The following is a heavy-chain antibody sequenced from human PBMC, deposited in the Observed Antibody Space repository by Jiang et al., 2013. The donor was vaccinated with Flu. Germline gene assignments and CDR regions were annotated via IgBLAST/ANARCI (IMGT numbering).Heavy chain of an antibody. CDR3: ARDSSGYSSSWYRFYYYGMDV. Sequence: SGPGLVKPSETLSLTCTVSGGSISSYYWSWIRQPPGKGLEWIGYIYYSGSTNYNPSPKSRVTISVDTSKNQFSLKLSSVTAADTAVYYCARDSSGYSSSWYRFYYYGMDVWGQGTTVTVSS. CDR2: IYYSGST. CDR1: GGSISSYY. V-gene: IGHV4-59*01. J-gene: IGHJ6*02. D-gene: IGHD6-13*01.